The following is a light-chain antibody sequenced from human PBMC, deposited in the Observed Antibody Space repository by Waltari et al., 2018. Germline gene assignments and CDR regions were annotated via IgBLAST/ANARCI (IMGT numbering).Light chain of an antibody. V-gene: IGLV1-47*02. CDR3: AVWDDSLSGVV. CDR1: SSNIGSNS. Sequence: QSGLTQPPSASGAPGQRVTISCSGSSSNIGSNSVSWYQFPGTAPQLLIHDNNQRPSGVPDRFSGSKSGTSASLAISGLRSEDEADYYCAVWDDSLSGVVFGGGTKLTVL. CDR2: DNN. J-gene: IGLJ3*02.